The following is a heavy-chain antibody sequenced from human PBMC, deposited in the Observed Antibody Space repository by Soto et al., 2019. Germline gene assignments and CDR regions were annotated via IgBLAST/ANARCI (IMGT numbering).Heavy chain of an antibody. CDR3: ARPGYYDSSGYKRVNAFDI. V-gene: IGHV1-18*01. Sequence: QVQLVQSGAEVKKPGASVKVSCKASGYTFTSYGIIWVRQAPGQGLEWMGWTSAYNGNTNDAQKLQGRVTMTTDKSTSTAYMELRSLRSDDTAVYYCARPGYYDSSGYKRVNAFDIWGQGTMVTVSS. CDR1: GYTFTSYG. J-gene: IGHJ3*02. CDR2: TSAYNGNT. D-gene: IGHD3-22*01.